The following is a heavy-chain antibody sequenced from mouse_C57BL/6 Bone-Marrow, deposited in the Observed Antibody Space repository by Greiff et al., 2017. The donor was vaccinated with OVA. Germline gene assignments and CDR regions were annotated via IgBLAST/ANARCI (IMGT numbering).Heavy chain of an antibody. CDR3: ARAGYYYGSGDY. Sequence: QVQLQQPGAELVKPGASVKLSCKASGYTFTSYWMHWVKQRPGQGLEWIGMIHPNSGSTNYNEKFKSKATLTVDKSSSTAYMQLSSLTSEDSAVYYCARAGYYYGSGDYWGLGTTLTVSS. V-gene: IGHV1-64*01. CDR1: GYTFTSYW. D-gene: IGHD1-1*01. CDR2: IHPNSGST. J-gene: IGHJ2*01.